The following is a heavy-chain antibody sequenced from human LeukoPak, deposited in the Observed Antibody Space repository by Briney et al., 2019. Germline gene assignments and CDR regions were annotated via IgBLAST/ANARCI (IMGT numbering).Heavy chain of an antibody. Sequence: SETLSLTCTVSGGSISSSSYYWGWIRQPPGKGLEWIGSIYYSGSTFYNPSLKSRVTISVDTSKNQFSLKLSSVTAADTAAYYCASHYHGSGSYYSPSWFDPWGQGTLVTVSS. V-gene: IGHV4-39*01. CDR3: ASHYHGSGSYYSPSWFDP. CDR1: GGSISSSSYY. J-gene: IGHJ5*02. CDR2: IYYSGST. D-gene: IGHD3-10*01.